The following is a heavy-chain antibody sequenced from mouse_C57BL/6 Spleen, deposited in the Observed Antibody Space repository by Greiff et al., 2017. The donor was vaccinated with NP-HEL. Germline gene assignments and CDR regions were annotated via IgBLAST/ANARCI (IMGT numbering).Heavy chain of an antibody. J-gene: IGHJ3*01. D-gene: IGHD2-4*01. CDR3: TNDYDGLAWVAY. CDR2: ISSGGDYI. Sequence: EVKLVESGAGLVKPGGSLKLSCAASGFTFSSYAMSWVRQTPEKRLEWVAYISSGGDYIYYADTVKGRFTLSRDNARNTRYLQMSSLKSEDTAMYYCTNDYDGLAWVAYWGQGTLVTVSA. CDR1: GFTFSSYA. V-gene: IGHV5-9-1*02.